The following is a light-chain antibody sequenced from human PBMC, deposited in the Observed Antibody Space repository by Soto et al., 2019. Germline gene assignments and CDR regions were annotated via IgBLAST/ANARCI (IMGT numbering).Light chain of an antibody. V-gene: IGKV3-15*01. CDR3: QQYNSWPQT. CDR1: ETVSTN. J-gene: IGKJ1*01. CDR2: DVS. Sequence: EIVLTQSPATLSVSPGERVTLSCRASETVSTNLAWYQQRPGQAPRLLIYDVSTGATGIPARFSGRRSGTEFTLTISSLQSEDFGVYYCQQYNSWPQTFGQGTKVE.